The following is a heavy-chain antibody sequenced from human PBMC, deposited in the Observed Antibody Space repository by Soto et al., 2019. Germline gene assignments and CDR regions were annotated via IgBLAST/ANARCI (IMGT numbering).Heavy chain of an antibody. CDR1: GGSFSGYY. CDR3: ARGPSGWPPTY. CDR2: INRSGST. D-gene: IGHD3-10*01. Sequence: QVQLKQWGAGLLKPSETLSLTCGVYGGSFSGYYWSWIRQPPGKGLEWIGEINRSGSTIYNPSLRGRVTISVDTSKNQFSLKLSSVTAADTAIYYCARGPSGWPPTYWGQGTLGTVCS. V-gene: IGHV4-34*01. J-gene: IGHJ4*02.